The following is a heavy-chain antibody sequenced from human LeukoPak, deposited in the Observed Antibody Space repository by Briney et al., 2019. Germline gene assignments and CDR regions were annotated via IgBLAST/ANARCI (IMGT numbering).Heavy chain of an antibody. CDR3: ARGLMGTTGEQNWFDP. V-gene: IGHV4-4*07. D-gene: IGHD4-11*01. J-gene: IGHJ5*02. Sequence: SETLSLTCTVSGGSISTYYRSWIRQPAGKGLEWIGRIYASGSANYNPSLKSRVTISLDRSKNQFSLNLTSMTAADTAVYYCARGLMGTTGEQNWFDPWGQGILVTVSS. CDR2: IYASGSA. CDR1: GGSISTYY.